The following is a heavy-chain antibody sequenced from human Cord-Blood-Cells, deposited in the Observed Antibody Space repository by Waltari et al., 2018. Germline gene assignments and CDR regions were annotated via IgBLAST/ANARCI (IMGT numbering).Heavy chain of an antibody. CDR3: ARVGGSYFVYYFDY. CDR1: GGTFSSYA. D-gene: IGHD1-26*01. CDR2: IIPIFGTA. J-gene: IGHJ4*02. V-gene: IGHV1-69*01. Sequence: QVQLVQSGAEVKKPGSSVKVSCKASGGTFSSYAISWVRPAPGQGLEWLGGIIPIFGTANYAQKFQGRVTMTADESTSTAYMELNSLRSEDTAVYYCARVGGSYFVYYFDYWGQGTLVTVSS.